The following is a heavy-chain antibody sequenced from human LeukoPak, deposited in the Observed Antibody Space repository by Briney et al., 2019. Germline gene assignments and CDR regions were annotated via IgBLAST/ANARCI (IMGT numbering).Heavy chain of an antibody. D-gene: IGHD3-3*01. CDR2: IIPIFGTA. CDR1: GGTFSSYA. V-gene: IGHV1-69*13. J-gene: IGHJ5*02. Sequence: VASVKVSCKASGGTFSSYAISWVRQAPGQGLEWMGGIIPIFGTANYAQKFQGRVTITADESTSTAYMELSSLRSEDTAVYYCARARFLEWSMKEFNWFDPWGQGTLVTVSS. CDR3: ARARFLEWSMKEFNWFDP.